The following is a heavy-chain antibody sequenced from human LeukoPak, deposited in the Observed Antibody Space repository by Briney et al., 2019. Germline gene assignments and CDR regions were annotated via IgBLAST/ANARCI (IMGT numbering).Heavy chain of an antibody. CDR3: AKSSSYYYYGMDV. J-gene: IGHJ6*02. CDR2: ISGSGGST. V-gene: IGHV3-23*01. CDR1: GFTFSIYA. Sequence: GGSLRLSCAASGFTFSIYAMSWVRQAPGKWLEWVSAISGSGGSTYYADSVKGRFTISGDNSKNTLYLQMNNLRAEDTAVYYCAKSSSYYYYGMDVWGQGTTVTVSS.